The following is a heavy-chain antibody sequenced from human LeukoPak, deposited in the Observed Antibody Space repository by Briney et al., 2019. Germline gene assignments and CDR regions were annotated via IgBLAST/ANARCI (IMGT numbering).Heavy chain of an antibody. J-gene: IGHJ5*02. Sequence: PGGSLRLSCAASGFTFSGYWMGCVRQAPGKGLEWVANINQDGGDRNYVDSVKGRFTISRDNAKNSLYLQMNSLRAEDTAVYYCARDPHGGNSLGPWGQGTLVTVSS. D-gene: IGHD4-23*01. CDR2: INQDGGDR. CDR1: GFTFSGYW. V-gene: IGHV3-7*01. CDR3: ARDPHGGNSLGP.